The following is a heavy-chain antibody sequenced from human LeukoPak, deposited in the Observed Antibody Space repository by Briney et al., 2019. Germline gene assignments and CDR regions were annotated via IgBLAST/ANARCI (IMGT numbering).Heavy chain of an antibody. Sequence: GESLKIPCKGSGYSFTTHWIGWVRQLPGKGLEWMGISYPGDSGTRYSPSFQGQVTISADKSIRTAYLQWSSLKASDTAMYYCASGETGTTFDYWGQGTLVTVSS. CDR3: ASGETGTTFDY. D-gene: IGHD1-7*01. CDR2: SYPGDSGT. CDR1: GYSFTTHW. V-gene: IGHV5-51*01. J-gene: IGHJ4*02.